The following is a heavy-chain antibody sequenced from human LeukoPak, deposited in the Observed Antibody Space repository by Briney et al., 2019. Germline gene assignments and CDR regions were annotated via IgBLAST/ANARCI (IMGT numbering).Heavy chain of an antibody. CDR2: IYSGGST. CDR1: GFTVSSNY. Sequence: GGSLRLSCAASGFTVSSNYMSWVRRAPGKGLEWVSVIYSGGSTNYADSVKGRFTISRDSSENTLYLQMNSLRAEDTAVYYCARDLGGRMGLSAVWGQGTTVTVSS. V-gene: IGHV3-53*01. D-gene: IGHD5-24*01. J-gene: IGHJ6*02. CDR3: ARDLGGRMGLSAV.